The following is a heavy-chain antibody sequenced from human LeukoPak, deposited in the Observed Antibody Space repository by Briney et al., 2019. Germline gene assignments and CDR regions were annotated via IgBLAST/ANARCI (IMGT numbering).Heavy chain of an antibody. J-gene: IGHJ4*02. CDR2: ISAYNGNT. D-gene: IGHD3-22*01. CDR3: ARDPKLYYYDSSGYYLDY. Sequence: ASVTLSCKASGYTFTSYGISWVRQAPGQGLEWMGWISAYNGNTNYAQKLQGRVTMTTDTSTSTAYIELRSLRSDDTAVYYCARDPKLYYYDSSGYYLDYWGQGTLVSASS. V-gene: IGHV1-18*01. CDR1: GYTFTSYG.